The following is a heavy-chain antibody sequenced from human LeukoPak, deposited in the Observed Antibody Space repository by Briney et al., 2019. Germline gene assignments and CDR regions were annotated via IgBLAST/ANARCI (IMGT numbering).Heavy chain of an antibody. CDR3: GRTNNNHSLKGGGTISVDRSKNQVSLKLSSATAADTTAYYCVRGYDILTGYGPSVWFDP. D-gene: IGHD3-10*02. CDR2: IYYSGST. CDR1: GGSISSYY. V-gene: IGHV4-59*01. Sequence: NPSETLSLTCTVSGGSISSYYWSWIRQPPGKGLEWIGYIYYSGSTNYNPSLKSRVTISVDTSKNQFSLKLSPVTAADTAVYYCGRTNNNHSLKGGGTISVDRSKNQVSLKLSSATAADTTAYYCVRGYDILTGYGPSVWFDPWGGGTLVTVSS. J-gene: IGHJ5*02.